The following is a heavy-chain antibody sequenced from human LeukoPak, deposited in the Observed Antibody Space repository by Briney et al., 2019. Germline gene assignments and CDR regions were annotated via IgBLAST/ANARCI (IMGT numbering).Heavy chain of an antibody. CDR3: ARYRDGDFGVVTPIDY. CDR2: ISSSSSYI. J-gene: IGHJ4*02. V-gene: IGHV3-21*01. Sequence: KPGGSLRLSCAASGFTFSSYSMNWVRQAPGKGLEWVSSISSSSSYIYYADSVKGRFTISRDNAKNSLYLQMNSLRAEDTAVYYCARYRDGDFGVVTPIDYWGQGTLVTVSS. D-gene: IGHD3-3*01. CDR1: GFTFSSYS.